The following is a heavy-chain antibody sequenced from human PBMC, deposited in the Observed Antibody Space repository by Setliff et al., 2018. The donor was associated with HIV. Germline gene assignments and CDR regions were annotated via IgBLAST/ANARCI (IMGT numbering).Heavy chain of an antibody. CDR3: AALDIVATRASYYFDY. V-gene: IGHV1-58*02. D-gene: IGHD5-12*01. Sequence: WASVKVSCKASGLTFTSSAMQWVRQARGQRLEWIGWIVVGSGNTNYAQKFQERVTITRDMSTSTAYMELSSLRSEDTAVYYCAALDIVATRASYYFDYWGQGTQVTVSS. CDR1: GLTFTSSA. CDR2: IVVGSGNT. J-gene: IGHJ4*02.